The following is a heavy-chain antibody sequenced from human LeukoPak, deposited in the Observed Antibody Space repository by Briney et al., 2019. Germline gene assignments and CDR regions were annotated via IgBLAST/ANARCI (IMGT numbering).Heavy chain of an antibody. CDR2: ISWNSGSI. CDR1: GFTFDDYA. Sequence: PGGSLRLSCAASGFTFDDYAMHWVRQAPGKGLEWVSGISWNSGSIGYADSVKGRFTISRDNAKNSLYLQMNSLRAEDTAVYYCARDSSGYSYGLTFDAFDIWGQGTMVTVSS. J-gene: IGHJ3*02. D-gene: IGHD5-18*01. V-gene: IGHV3-9*01. CDR3: ARDSSGYSYGLTFDAFDI.